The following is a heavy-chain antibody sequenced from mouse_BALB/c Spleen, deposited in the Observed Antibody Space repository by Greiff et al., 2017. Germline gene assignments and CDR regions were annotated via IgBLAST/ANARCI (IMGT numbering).Heavy chain of an antibody. CDR3: ASLYYRYDGYWYFDV. D-gene: IGHD2-14*01. CDR1: GFTFSSYT. CDR2: ISNGGGST. Sequence: EVKLMESGGGLVQPGGSLKLSCAASGFTFSSYTMSWVRQTPEKRLEWVAYISNGGGSTYYPDTVKGRFTISRDNAKNTLYLQMSSLKSEDTAMYYCASLYYRYDGYWYFDVWGAGTTVTVSS. V-gene: IGHV5-12-2*01. J-gene: IGHJ1*01.